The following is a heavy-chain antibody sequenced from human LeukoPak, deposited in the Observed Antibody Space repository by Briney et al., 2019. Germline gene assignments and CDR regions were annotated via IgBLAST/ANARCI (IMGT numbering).Heavy chain of an antibody. V-gene: IGHV3-23*01. CDR3: AKRSRTEYYFDS. CDR2: ISGSGGTI. CDR1: GFTFSSYA. Sequence: GGSLRLSCVASGFTFSSYAMSWVRQAPGRGLEWVSAISGSGGTIRYADSVKGRFTISRDNSKNTLYLQMNSLTAEDTAVYYCAKRSRTEYYFDSWGQGTLVTVSS. J-gene: IGHJ4*02.